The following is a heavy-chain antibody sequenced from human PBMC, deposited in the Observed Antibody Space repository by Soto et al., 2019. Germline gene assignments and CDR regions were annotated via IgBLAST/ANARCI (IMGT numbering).Heavy chain of an antibody. D-gene: IGHD5-18*01. Sequence: PGGSLRLSCAASGFTFSNAWMSWVRQAPGKGLEWVGRIKSKSDGATTDYTAPVKGRFTISRDDSENTLYLQMNSLKTEDTAVYYCITIGFSYGYSWGQGTLVTVSS. CDR3: ITIGFSYGYS. V-gene: IGHV3-15*01. CDR2: IKSKSDGATT. J-gene: IGHJ5*02. CDR1: GFTFSNAW.